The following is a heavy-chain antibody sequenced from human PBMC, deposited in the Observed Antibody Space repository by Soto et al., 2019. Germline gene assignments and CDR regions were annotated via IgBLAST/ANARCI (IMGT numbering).Heavy chain of an antibody. V-gene: IGHV5-51*01. Sequence: GESLKISCKGSGYSFTSYWIGWVRQMPGKGLEWMGIIYPGDSDTRYSPSFQGQVTISADKSISTAYLQWSSLKASDTAMYYCASPSGWYRPYYYGMDVWGQGTTVTVSS. CDR3: ASPSGWYRPYYYGMDV. D-gene: IGHD6-19*01. CDR1: GYSFTSYW. J-gene: IGHJ6*02. CDR2: IYPGDSDT.